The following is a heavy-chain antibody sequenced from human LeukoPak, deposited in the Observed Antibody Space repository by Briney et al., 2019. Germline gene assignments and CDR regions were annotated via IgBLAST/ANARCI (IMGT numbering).Heavy chain of an antibody. CDR3: ASPGTYDSSGYYCHHY. Sequence: PGRSLRLSCAASGFTFSSYAMHWVRQAPGKGLEWVAVISYDGSNKYYADSVKGRFTISRDNSKNTLYLQMNSLRAEDTAVYYCASPGTYDSSGYYCHHYWGQGTLVTVSS. CDR2: ISYDGSNK. J-gene: IGHJ4*02. D-gene: IGHD3-22*01. CDR1: GFTFSSYA. V-gene: IGHV3-30*04.